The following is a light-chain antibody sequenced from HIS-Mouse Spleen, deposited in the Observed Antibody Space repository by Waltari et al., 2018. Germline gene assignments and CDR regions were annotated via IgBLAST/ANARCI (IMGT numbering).Light chain of an antibody. CDR1: ALPKKY. Sequence: SDELTQPPSVPVSPGQTARITCSGVALPKKYAYWYQQKSGQAPVLVIYEDSKRPSGIPERFSGSSSGTMATLTISGAQVEDEADYYCYSTDSSGNHRVFGGGTKLTVL. V-gene: IGLV3-10*01. CDR2: EDS. CDR3: YSTDSSGNHRV. J-gene: IGLJ2*01.